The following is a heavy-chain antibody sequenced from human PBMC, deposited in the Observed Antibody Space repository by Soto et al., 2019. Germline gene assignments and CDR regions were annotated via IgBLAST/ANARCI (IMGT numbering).Heavy chain of an antibody. J-gene: IGHJ4*02. CDR3: ATALGSSGDEGTN. CDR2: ISSSSSTI. V-gene: IGHV3-11*01. Sequence: QLQLVESGGGLVKPGGSLRLSCAASGFTFSDYYMSWIRQAPGRGLEWVSYISSSSSTIYYADSVKGRFTISRDSAKKLLYLQMNSLRAEDSAVYYCATALGSSGDEGTNWGQGTLVIVSP. D-gene: IGHD3-22*01. CDR1: GFTFSDYY.